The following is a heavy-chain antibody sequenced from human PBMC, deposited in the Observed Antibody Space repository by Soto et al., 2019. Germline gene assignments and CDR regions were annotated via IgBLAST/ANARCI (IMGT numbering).Heavy chain of an antibody. CDR2: IYYSAST. Sequence: PSETLSLTCTVSGGSICSYYWSWIRQPPGKGLEWIGYIYYSASTNYSPSLKSRVTISVDTSKNQFSLNLSSVTAADTAVYYCARHLPYCGGDCYSLDYWGQGTLVTVSS. D-gene: IGHD2-21*02. J-gene: IGHJ4*02. V-gene: IGHV4-59*08. CDR3: ARHLPYCGGDCYSLDY. CDR1: GGSICSYY.